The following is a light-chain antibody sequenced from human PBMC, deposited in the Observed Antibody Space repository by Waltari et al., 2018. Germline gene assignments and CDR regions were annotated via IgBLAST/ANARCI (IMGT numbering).Light chain of an antibody. CDR2: AAS. J-gene: IGKJ3*01. CDR3: QHRGHWPPDAT. CDR1: QTVTNP. V-gene: IGKV3-11*01. Sequence: EIVLTQSPATLSLSPGERATLSCRASQTVTNPLAWDQQKPGQSPRLLIYAASNRATGIPARFSGSGSGTDFTLTISSLEPEDFAVYYCQHRGHWPPDATFGPGTKVDIK.